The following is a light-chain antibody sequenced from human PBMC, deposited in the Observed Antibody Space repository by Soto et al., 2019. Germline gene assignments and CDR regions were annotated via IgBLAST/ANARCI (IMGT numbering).Light chain of an antibody. CDR2: GAS. V-gene: IGKV3-20*01. Sequence: EIVLTQSPGTLSLSPGEGATVSCRASQSVRNGALAWYQQKPGQAPRLLIFGASSRDTDIPDRFSASGSGTHFPLTISRLEPEDFAVYYCHQYGDSAHTFGQGTKLDIK. CDR3: HQYGDSAHT. J-gene: IGKJ2*01. CDR1: QSVRNGA.